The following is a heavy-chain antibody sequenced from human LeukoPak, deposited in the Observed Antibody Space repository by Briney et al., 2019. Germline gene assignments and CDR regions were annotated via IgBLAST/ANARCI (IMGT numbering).Heavy chain of an antibody. Sequence: ASVKVSCKASGGTFSSYAISWVRQAPGQGLEWMGRIIPILGIANYAQKFQGRVTITADKSTSTAYMELSSLRSEDTAVYYCARDSGAIVVVPAAIPETYYYYYMDVWGKGTTVTVSS. CDR3: ARDSGAIVVVPAAIPETYYYYYMDV. CDR1: GGTFSSYA. CDR2: IIPILGIA. D-gene: IGHD2-2*02. V-gene: IGHV1-69*04. J-gene: IGHJ6*03.